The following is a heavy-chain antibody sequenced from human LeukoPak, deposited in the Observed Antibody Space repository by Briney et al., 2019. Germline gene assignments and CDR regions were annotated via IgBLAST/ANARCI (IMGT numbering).Heavy chain of an antibody. J-gene: IGHJ4*02. Sequence: GASVKVSCKASGYTFTSYYMHWVRQAPGQGLEWMGIINPSGGTTSYAQKFQGRVTMTRDTSTSTVYMELSSLGSEDTAVYYCARSSSWYYVDYWGQGTLVAVSS. CDR2: INPSGGTT. V-gene: IGHV1-46*01. CDR1: GYTFTSYY. CDR3: ARSSSWYYVDY. D-gene: IGHD6-13*01.